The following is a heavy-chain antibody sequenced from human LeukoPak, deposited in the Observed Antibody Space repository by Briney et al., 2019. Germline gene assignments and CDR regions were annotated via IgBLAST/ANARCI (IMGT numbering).Heavy chain of an antibody. Sequence: RAGGSLRLSWAVSGLTFSNFKMNWVRQAPGKGLEWVSYISDSGRTTFYADSVKGRFTISRDNAKNSLYLQMSSLRVEDTAVYYCASWAGNTQSDSWSGPFEYWGQGTLVTVSS. D-gene: IGHD3-3*01. V-gene: IGHV3-48*03. CDR1: GLTFSNFK. J-gene: IGHJ4*02. CDR3: ASWAGNTQSDSWSGPFEY. CDR2: ISDSGRTT.